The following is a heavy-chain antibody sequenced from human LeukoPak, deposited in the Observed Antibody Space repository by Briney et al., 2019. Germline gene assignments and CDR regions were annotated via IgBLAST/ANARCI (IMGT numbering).Heavy chain of an antibody. V-gene: IGHV1-69*05. CDR1: GGTFSSYA. CDR3: ARRAYYYDSSGYHHNWFDP. J-gene: IGHJ5*02. D-gene: IGHD3-22*01. CDR2: IIPIFGTA. Sequence: SVKVSCKASGGTFSSYAISWVRQAPGQGLEWMGRIIPIFGTANYAQKFQGRVTITTDESTSTAYMELSSLRSEDTAVYYCARRAYYYDSSGYHHNWFDPWGQGALVTVSS.